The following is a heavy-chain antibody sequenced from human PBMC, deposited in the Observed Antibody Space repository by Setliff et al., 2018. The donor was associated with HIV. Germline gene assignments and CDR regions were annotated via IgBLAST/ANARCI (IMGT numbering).Heavy chain of an antibody. Sequence: SETLSLTCSVSGASISSNSYYWGWIRQPPGKGLEWVGSIYYNGNTFYNQSLQSRVTISIDTSKNQCSLKLTSVTAADTAVYYCVRDNSYYYGSGGHHFYGVDVWGQGATVTVSS. J-gene: IGHJ6*02. D-gene: IGHD3-10*01. CDR1: GASISSNSYY. CDR3: VRDNSYYYGSGGHHFYGVDV. V-gene: IGHV4-39*07. CDR2: IYYNGNT.